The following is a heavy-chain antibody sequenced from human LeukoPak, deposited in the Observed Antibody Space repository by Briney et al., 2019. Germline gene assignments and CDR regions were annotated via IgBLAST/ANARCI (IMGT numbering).Heavy chain of an antibody. CDR1: GFIFSDYY. V-gene: IGHV3-11*05. CDR2: MSRSSSDT. J-gene: IGHJ3*02. Sequence: GGSLRLSCAASGFIFSDYYMTWMRQAPGKGLDWVSYMSRSSSDTKYADSVKGRFTISRDNAKHILYLQMNSLRTEDTAVYYCASDHSRYSGTYGGDAFDIWGRGTMVTVTS. D-gene: IGHD1-26*01. CDR3: ASDHSRYSGTYGGDAFDI.